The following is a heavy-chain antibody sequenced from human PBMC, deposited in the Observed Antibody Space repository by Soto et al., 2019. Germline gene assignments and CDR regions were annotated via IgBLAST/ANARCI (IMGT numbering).Heavy chain of an antibody. Sequence: EVQLVESGGGLAKPWGSLRLSCAASGFTFSSYSMNWVRQAPGPGLEWVSSISSSSSYISYAHSVKGRFNISRDNAENSLDLQINRLRAEDTAVSYCARDPDTAGGGYWGKGTLVRVSS. CDR2: ISSSSSYI. D-gene: IGHD2-15*01. J-gene: IGHJ4*02. CDR3: ARDPDTAGGGY. V-gene: IGHV3-21*01. CDR1: GFTFSSYS.